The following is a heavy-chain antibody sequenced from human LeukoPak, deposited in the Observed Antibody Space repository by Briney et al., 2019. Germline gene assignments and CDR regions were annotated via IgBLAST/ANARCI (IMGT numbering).Heavy chain of an antibody. D-gene: IGHD3-10*01. J-gene: IGHJ4*02. V-gene: IGHV3-7*01. CDR2: IKTDGYDK. Sequence: GGSLRLSCAASGFTFSSYWMAWVRQAPGKGLEWVANIKTDGYDKYYVDSLKGRFTISRDNAENSLYLQMDSLRAEDTAQYYCARDLYYGSGSDRPAFDYWGQGTLVTVSS. CDR1: GFTFSSYW. CDR3: ARDLYYGSGSDRPAFDY.